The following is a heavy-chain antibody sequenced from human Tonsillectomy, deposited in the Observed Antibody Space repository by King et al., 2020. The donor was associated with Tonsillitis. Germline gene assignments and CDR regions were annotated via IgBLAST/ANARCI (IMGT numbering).Heavy chain of an antibody. D-gene: IGHD3-9*01. V-gene: IGHV3-23*03. Sequence: VQLVESGGGLVQPGGSLRLSCAASGFTFSSYAMSWVRQAPGKGLEWVSVIYSGGSSTYYADSVKGRFTISRDNSKNTLYLQMNSLRAEDTAVYYCAKASPLYDILTGYYHPNPFDYWGQGTLVTVSS. CDR1: GFTFSSYA. J-gene: IGHJ4*02. CDR3: AKASPLYDILTGYYHPNPFDY. CDR2: IYSGGSST.